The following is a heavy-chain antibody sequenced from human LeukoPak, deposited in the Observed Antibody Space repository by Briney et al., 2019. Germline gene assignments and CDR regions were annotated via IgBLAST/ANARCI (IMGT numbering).Heavy chain of an antibody. CDR2: IGWNGRSI. CDR1: GFSFDDFD. J-gene: IGHJ4*02. D-gene: IGHD5-12*01. Sequence: GGSLRLSCGASGFSFDDFDMHWVRHAPGKGLEWVSRIGWNGRSIHYADSVKGRCTISRDNAKNSLYLQMNSLRAEDTAVYYCTKSRISFSGQADHWGQGTLVTVSS. CDR3: TKSRISFSGQADH. V-gene: IGHV3-9*01.